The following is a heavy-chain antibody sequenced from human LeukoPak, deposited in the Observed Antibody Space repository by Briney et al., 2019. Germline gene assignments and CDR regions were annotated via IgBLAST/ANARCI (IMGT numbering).Heavy chain of an antibody. V-gene: IGHV3-48*02. CDR1: GFTFSNYN. CDR2: ISGRGNTM. Sequence: PGGSLRLSCAASGFTFSNYNMNWLRQAPGEGLEWVSFISGRGNTMNYADSVKGRFTISRDNAKNSLYLQMNSLRDEDTAVYYCARDGHFDYWGQGTLVTVSS. CDR3: ARDGHFDY. J-gene: IGHJ4*02.